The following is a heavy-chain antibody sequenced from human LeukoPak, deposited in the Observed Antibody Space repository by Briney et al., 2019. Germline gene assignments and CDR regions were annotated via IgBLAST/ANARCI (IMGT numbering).Heavy chain of an antibody. Sequence: GGSLRLSCAASGFTVSSDYMSWVRQAPGKGLEWVSVIYSGGSTYYADSVKARFTISRDNSKNTLYLQMNSLRAEDTAVYYCAREVPSHIVVATANYGMDVWGQGTTVTVSS. J-gene: IGHJ6*02. CDR1: GFTVSSDY. CDR3: AREVPSHIVVATANYGMDV. CDR2: IYSGGST. V-gene: IGHV3-53*01. D-gene: IGHD2-21*02.